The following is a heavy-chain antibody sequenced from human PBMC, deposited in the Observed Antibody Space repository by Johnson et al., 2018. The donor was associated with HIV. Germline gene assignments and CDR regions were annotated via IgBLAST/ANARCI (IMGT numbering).Heavy chain of an antibody. D-gene: IGHD3-16*01. J-gene: IGHJ3*02. V-gene: IGHV3-30*04. CDR3: ARGVVGVLSNALDI. CDR2: ISYDGSNK. CDR1: GFTFSSYT. Sequence: VQLVESGGGVVQPGTSLRLSCAASGFTFSSYTMHWVRQAPGKGLEWVAVISYDGSNKYYADSVKGRFTISRDNSKNTLYLQMNSLRPEDTAVYYCARGVVGVLSNALDIWGQGTMVTVSS.